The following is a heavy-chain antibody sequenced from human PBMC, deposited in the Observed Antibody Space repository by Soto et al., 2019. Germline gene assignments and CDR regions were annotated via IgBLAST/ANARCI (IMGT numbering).Heavy chain of an antibody. Sequence: GASVKVSCKASGYTFTGYYMHWVRQAPGQGLEWMGWINPNSGGTNYAQKFQGWVTMTRDTSISTAYMELSRLRSDDTAVYYCARGITMVREGMDVWGQGTTVTVSS. CDR2: INPNSGGT. J-gene: IGHJ6*02. V-gene: IGHV1-2*04. D-gene: IGHD3-10*01. CDR1: GYTFTGYY. CDR3: ARGITMVREGMDV.